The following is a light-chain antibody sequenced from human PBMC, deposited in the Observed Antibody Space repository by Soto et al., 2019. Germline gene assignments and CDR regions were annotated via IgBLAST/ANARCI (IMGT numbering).Light chain of an antibody. V-gene: IGKV3-20*01. CDR3: QQYGSSLFT. J-gene: IGKJ3*01. CDR2: GAS. CDR1: QSVSSSY. Sequence: EIVLTQSPGTLSLSPGERATLSCRASQSVSSSYLAWYQQKPGQAPRLLIYGASSRATGIPDRFSVSGSGTDFTLTISRLEPEDFAEYYCQQYGSSLFTFGPGTKVDIK.